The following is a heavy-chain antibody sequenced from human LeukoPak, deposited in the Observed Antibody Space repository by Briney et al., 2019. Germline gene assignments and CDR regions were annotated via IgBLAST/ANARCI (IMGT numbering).Heavy chain of an antibody. CDR1: GDSISSSSYY. V-gene: IGHV4-39*01. CDR2: MHYSGST. Sequence: SETLSLTCTVSGDSISSSSYYWGWIRQPPGKGLEWIGNMHYSGSTNYNPSLRSRVTISVDTSKNQFSLKLSSVTAADTAVYYCARRGPSAYEFDHWDQGTLVTVSS. CDR3: ARRGPSAYEFDH. J-gene: IGHJ4*02. D-gene: IGHD5-12*01.